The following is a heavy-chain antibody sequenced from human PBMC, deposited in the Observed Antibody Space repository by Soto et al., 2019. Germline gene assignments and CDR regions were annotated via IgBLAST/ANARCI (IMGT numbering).Heavy chain of an antibody. Sequence: SETLSLTCAVYGGSFSGYYWSWIRQPPGKGLEWIGEINHSGSTNYNPSLKSRVTISVDTSKNQFSLKLSSVTAADTAVYYCARGATFYCSSTSCYGAGANYYYYGMDVWGQGTTVTV. CDR2: INHSGST. CDR1: GGSFSGYY. CDR3: ARGATFYCSSTSCYGAGANYYYYGMDV. V-gene: IGHV4-34*01. J-gene: IGHJ6*02. D-gene: IGHD2-2*01.